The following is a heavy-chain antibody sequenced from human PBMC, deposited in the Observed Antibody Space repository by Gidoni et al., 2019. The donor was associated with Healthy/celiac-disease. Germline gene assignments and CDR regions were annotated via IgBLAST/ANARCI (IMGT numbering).Heavy chain of an antibody. V-gene: IGHV1-2*02. J-gene: IGHJ4*02. CDR2: INPNSGGT. D-gene: IGHD6-13*01. CDR1: AYTFTGYY. Sequence: QVQLVQSGAEVKKPGASVKVSCKASAYTFTGYYLHWVRQAPGQGLEWMVWINPNSGGTNYAQKFQGRVTMTRDTSFSTAYMELSRLRSDDTAVYYCARERGYDSSSWVYYWGQGTLVPVSS. CDR3: ARERGYDSSSWVYY.